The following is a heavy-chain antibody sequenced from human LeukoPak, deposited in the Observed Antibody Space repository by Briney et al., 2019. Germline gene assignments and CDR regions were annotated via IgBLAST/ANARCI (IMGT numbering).Heavy chain of an antibody. Sequence: PSETLSLTCTVSGGSISSYYWSWIRQPPGKGLEWIGYIYYSGSTNYNPSLKSRVTISVDTSKNQFSLKLSSVTAADTAVYYCARTAARHSYYYYYYGTDVWGQGTTVTVSS. D-gene: IGHD6-6*01. CDR3: ARTAARHSYYYYYYGTDV. CDR1: GGSISSYY. J-gene: IGHJ6*02. V-gene: IGHV4-59*01. CDR2: IYYSGST.